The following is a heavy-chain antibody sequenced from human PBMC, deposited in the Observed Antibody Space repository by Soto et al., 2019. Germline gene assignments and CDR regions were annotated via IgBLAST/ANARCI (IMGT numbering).Heavy chain of an antibody. CDR1: GYTFTSYD. CDR2: MNPNSGNT. D-gene: IGHD2-2*01. CDR3: ARAVPAAKLNMDV. J-gene: IGHJ6*03. Sequence: ASVKVSCKASGYTFTSYDINWVRQATGQGPEWMGWMNPNSGNTGYAQKFQGRVTMSRNTSISTAYMELSSLTSDDTAVYYCARAVPAAKLNMDVWGKGTTVTVSS. V-gene: IGHV1-8*01.